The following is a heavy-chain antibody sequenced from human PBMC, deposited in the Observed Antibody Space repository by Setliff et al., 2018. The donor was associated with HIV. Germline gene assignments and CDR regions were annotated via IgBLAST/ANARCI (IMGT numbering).Heavy chain of an antibody. J-gene: IGHJ2*01. V-gene: IGHV3-33*08. D-gene: IGHD4-17*01. CDR1: GFTFSDYG. Sequence: PGGSLRLSCAASGFTFSDYGMHWVRQAPGKGLEWVAFIYYDANNQYYADSVKGRFTISSDNSKNKLYLQMNSLRAEDTAVYYCARDPYPYGDYGDWYFDLWGRGTLVTVSS. CDR2: IYYDANNQ. CDR3: ARDPYPYGDYGDWYFDL.